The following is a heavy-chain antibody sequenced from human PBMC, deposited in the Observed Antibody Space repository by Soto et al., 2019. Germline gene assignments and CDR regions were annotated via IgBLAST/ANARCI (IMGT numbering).Heavy chain of an antibody. V-gene: IGHV1-8*01. CDR1: GYTFTTYD. CDR2: MNPNSGNT. CDR3: ARSSLGV. D-gene: IGHD7-27*01. Sequence: QVQLVQSGAEVKKPGASVKVSCKASGYTFTTYDINWLRQVTGQGLEWMGWMNPNSGNTGYAQEFQGRVTMTRDTSISTAYMQLSGLRFEDTAIYYCARSSLGVWGQGTTVTVSS. J-gene: IGHJ6*02.